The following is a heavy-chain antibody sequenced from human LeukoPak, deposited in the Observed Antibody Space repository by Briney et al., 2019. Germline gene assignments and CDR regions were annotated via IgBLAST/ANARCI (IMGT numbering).Heavy chain of an antibody. CDR1: GYTFTGYY. V-gene: IGHV1-2*02. CDR2: INPNSGGT. J-gene: IGHJ5*02. D-gene: IGHD2-2*01. CDR3: ARALVPAAIGWFDP. Sequence: ASVKVSCKASGYTFTGYYTHWVRQAPGQGLEWMGWINPNSGGTNYAQKFQGRVTMTRDTSISTAYMELSRLRSDDTAVYYCARALVPAAIGWFDPWGQGTLVTVSS.